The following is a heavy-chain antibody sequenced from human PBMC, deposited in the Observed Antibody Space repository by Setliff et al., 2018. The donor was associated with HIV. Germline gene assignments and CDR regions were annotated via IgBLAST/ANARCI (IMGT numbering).Heavy chain of an antibody. Sequence: SETLSLTCTVSGGSINSYYWSWIQQPPGKGLEWIGYIYATGSTNYNPSLKGRVTVSVDTAKNQFSLRLSSVTAADTAVYYCARHPPHDSTWPYYYYGMDVWGQGTTVTVSS. CDR1: GGSINSYY. J-gene: IGHJ6*02. D-gene: IGHD6-13*01. CDR3: ARHPPHDSTWPYYYYGMDV. CDR2: IYATGST. V-gene: IGHV4-4*09.